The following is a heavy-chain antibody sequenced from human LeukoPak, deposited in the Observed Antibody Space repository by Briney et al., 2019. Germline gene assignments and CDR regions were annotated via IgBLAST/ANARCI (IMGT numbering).Heavy chain of an antibody. CDR3: AREYSDYGYYYNMEV. J-gene: IGHJ6*02. D-gene: IGHD5-12*01. CDR1: GFTFSSFA. CDR2: ISYDGSNK. Sequence: GGSLRLSCAASGFTFSSFAIHWVRQAPGKGLEWVALISYDGSNKYYADSVKGRFTISRDNSNNTLYLQMNSLRAEDTAVYYCAREYSDYGYYYNMEVWGQGTTVTDS. V-gene: IGHV3-30-3*01.